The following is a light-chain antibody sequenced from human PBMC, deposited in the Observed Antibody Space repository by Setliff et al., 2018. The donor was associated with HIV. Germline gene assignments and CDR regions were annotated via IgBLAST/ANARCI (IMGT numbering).Light chain of an antibody. Sequence: QSALTQPASVSGSLGQSITIPCTGISSDVGDYQSVSWYQQCPGKAPKLIIYEVSDRPSGVSNRFSGSKSGNTASLTVSRLQAEDEADYFCSSNTSSSPLYVFATGTKVTVL. CDR2: EVS. CDR1: SSDVGDYQS. CDR3: SSNTSSSPLYV. J-gene: IGLJ1*01. V-gene: IGLV2-14*01.